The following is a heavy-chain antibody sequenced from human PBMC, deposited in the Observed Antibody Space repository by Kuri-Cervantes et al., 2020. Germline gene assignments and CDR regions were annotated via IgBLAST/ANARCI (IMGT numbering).Heavy chain of an antibody. CDR3: ARDSEYYDILTGYSPYNWFDP. Sequence: ASVKVSCKASGYSFTSYGMHWVRQAPGQRLEWMGWINVGNGNTKCSQKFQGRVTLTRDTSATTAYMELSGLRSEDTAVYYCARDSEYYDILTGYSPYNWFDPWGQGTLVTVSS. D-gene: IGHD3-9*01. CDR1: GYSFTSYG. V-gene: IGHV1-3*01. CDR2: INVGNGNT. J-gene: IGHJ5*02.